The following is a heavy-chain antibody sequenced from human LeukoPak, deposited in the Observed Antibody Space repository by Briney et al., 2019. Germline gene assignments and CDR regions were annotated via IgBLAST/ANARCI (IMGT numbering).Heavy chain of an antibody. CDR2: INPRGSV. D-gene: IGHD3-3*01. Sequence: PSETLSLTCAVYGGSFSDYSWSWIRQSPGKGLEWIGDINPRGSVNFNPSLRSRVLISLDTSKTQFSLHRDTVTAADTAVYYCVREQAPPGVTISGVVVMGYFGNWGQGTLVTVTS. CDR1: GGSFSDYS. V-gene: IGHV4-34*01. CDR3: VREQAPPGVTISGVVVMGYFGN. J-gene: IGHJ4*02.